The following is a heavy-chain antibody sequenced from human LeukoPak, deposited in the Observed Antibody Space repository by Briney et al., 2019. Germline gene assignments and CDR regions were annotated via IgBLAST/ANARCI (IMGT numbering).Heavy chain of an antibody. J-gene: IGHJ6*02. CDR1: GFTFSSYW. CDR3: ARDRDDFDWLQYGMDV. D-gene: IGHD3-9*01. Sequence: GGSLRLSCAASGFTFSSYWMSWVRQAPGKGLEWVASIKQDGSEKYYVDSVKGRFTISRDNAKNSLYLQMNSLRAEDKAVYYCARDRDDFDWLQYGMDVWGQGTTVTVSS. CDR2: IKQDGSEK. V-gene: IGHV3-7*01.